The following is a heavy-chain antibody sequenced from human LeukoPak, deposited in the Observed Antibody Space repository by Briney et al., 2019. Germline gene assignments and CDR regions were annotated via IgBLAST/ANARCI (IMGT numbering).Heavy chain of an antibody. D-gene: IGHD3-10*01. J-gene: IGHJ1*01. CDR2: IYYSGST. CDR1: GGSISSYY. V-gene: IGHV4-59*01. CDR3: ARNAREYTGLLWFGDRTEYFQH. Sequence: SETLSLTCTDSGGSISSYYWSWIRQPPGKGLEWIGYIYYSGSTNYNPSLKSRVTISVDTSKNQFSLKLSSVTAADTAVYYCARNAREYTGLLWFGDRTEYFQHWGQGTLVTVSS.